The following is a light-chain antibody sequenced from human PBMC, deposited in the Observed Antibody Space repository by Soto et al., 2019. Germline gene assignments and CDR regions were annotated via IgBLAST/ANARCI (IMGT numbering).Light chain of an antibody. CDR2: AAS. Sequence: DIQMTQSPSSLSASVGDRVTITCRSSQSIGDSLNWYQLKPGTAPNLLIYAASNLQSGVPSRFSGSGSGTDFTLTISNLQPEDFVSYFCQQSFNTPPTCGGGPNVEIQ. CDR3: QQSFNTPPT. CDR1: QSIGDS. V-gene: IGKV1-39*01. J-gene: IGKJ4*01.